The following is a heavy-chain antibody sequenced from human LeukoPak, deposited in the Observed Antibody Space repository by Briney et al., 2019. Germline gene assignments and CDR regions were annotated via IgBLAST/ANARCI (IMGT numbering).Heavy chain of an antibody. Sequence: SETLSLTCTVSGGSISSYYWSWIRQPPGKGLEWIGYIYYSGSTNYNPSLKSRVTISVDTSKNQFSLKLSSVTAADTAVYYCARAGYYYYYGMDVWGQGTTVTVSS. CDR1: GGSISSYY. V-gene: IGHV4-59*01. J-gene: IGHJ6*02. CDR3: ARAGYYYYYGMDV. CDR2: IYYSGST.